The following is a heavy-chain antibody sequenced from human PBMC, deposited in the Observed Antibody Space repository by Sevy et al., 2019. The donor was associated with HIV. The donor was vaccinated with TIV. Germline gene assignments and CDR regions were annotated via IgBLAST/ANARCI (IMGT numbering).Heavy chain of an antibody. CDR3: ARDMTCGDDCYYFDN. Sequence: ASVKVSCKASGDTFRKYVISWVRQAPGQGLEWMGGIIPVYGTTNYAQKFQARVTFTADASTSTVYMELSRLSSEDTAVYYGARDMTCGDDCYYFDNWGQGTLVTVSS. D-gene: IGHD2-21*02. V-gene: IGHV1-69*13. CDR2: IIPVYGTT. J-gene: IGHJ4*02. CDR1: GDTFRKYV.